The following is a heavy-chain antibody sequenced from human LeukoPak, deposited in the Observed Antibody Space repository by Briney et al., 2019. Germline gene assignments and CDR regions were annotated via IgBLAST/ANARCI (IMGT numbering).Heavy chain of an antibody. Sequence: SQTLSLTCAVSGGSISSSGYFWSWIRRPPGKGLEWIAYIHHSGSTSYNPSLKGRLSISVGTSNNQFSLRLSSVTAADTAMYYCAGLYCDGGCGEGEHWFAPWGQGTLVTVSS. CDR1: GGSISSSGYF. J-gene: IGHJ5*02. CDR2: IHHSGST. CDR3: AGLYCDGGCGEGEHWFAP. D-gene: IGHD2-21*02. V-gene: IGHV4-31*11.